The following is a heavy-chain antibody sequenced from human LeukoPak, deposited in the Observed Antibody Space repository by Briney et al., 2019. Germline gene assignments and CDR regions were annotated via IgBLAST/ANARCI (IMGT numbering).Heavy chain of an antibody. J-gene: IGHJ5*02. V-gene: IGHV4-4*08. CDR3: ARGGNGYRIEAAGTTRFDP. Sequence: SETLSLTCTVSGGSISSYYWSWIPQPPGKGLQWIGYIYDSGITNYNPSLKSRVTISVDTSKNLFSLKMTSVTAADTAVYYCARGGNGYRIEAAGTTRFDPWGQGTLVTVSS. CDR2: IYDSGIT. CDR1: GGSISSYY. D-gene: IGHD6-13*01.